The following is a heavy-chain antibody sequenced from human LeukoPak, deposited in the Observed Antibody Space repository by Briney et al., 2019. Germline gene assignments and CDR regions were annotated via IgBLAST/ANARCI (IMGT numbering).Heavy chain of an antibody. CDR1: GYTLTELS. J-gene: IGHJ4*02. Sequence: SVKVSCKVSGYTLTELSMHWVRQAPGQGLEWMGWISAYNGNTNYAQKLQGRVTMTTDTSTSTAYMELRSLRSDDTAVYYCARAHPVEMATIANFDYWGQGTLVTVSS. CDR3: ARAHPVEMATIANFDY. D-gene: IGHD5-24*01. V-gene: IGHV1-18*01. CDR2: ISAYNGNT.